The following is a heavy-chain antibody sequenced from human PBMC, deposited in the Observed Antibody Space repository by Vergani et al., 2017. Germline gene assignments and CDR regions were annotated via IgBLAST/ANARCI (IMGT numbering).Heavy chain of an antibody. Sequence: EVQLLESGGDLVQPGGSLRLSCAASGFTFIMHAMSWVRQAPGKGLEWVSTLSACDRRTHYADSVKGRFTISRDNSKNTLFLHMNSLRPEDTAVYYCAKFGRSERDGRFGALDILSQGTMVTVS. CDR3: AKFGRSERDGRFGALDI. V-gene: IGHV3-23*01. CDR2: LSACDRRT. J-gene: IGHJ3*02. D-gene: IGHD2-15*01. CDR1: GFTFIMHA.